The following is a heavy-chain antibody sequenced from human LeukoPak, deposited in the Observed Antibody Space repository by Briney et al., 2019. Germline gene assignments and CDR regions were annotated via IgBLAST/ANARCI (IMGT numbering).Heavy chain of an antibody. CDR2: ISGSGDNT. J-gene: IGHJ4*02. CDR3: AKDRTYYADFANDY. Sequence: PGGSLRLSCAASGFTFSSYAMSWVRQAPGKGLEWVSTISGSGDNTYYADSVKGRFTISRDNSKNTLYLQMNSLRADDTAIYYCAKDRTYYADFANDYWGQGTLVTVSS. V-gene: IGHV3-23*01. D-gene: IGHD4-17*01. CDR1: GFTFSSYA.